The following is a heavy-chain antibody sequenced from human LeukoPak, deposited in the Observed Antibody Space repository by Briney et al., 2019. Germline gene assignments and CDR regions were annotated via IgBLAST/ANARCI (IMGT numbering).Heavy chain of an antibody. CDR1: GFTFSSFS. V-gene: IGHV3-48*04. CDR3: ARDLHRDGYTWPYFDS. CDR2: INSTGSVV. Sequence: PGGSLRLSCAASGFTFSSFSMNWVRQAPGKGLEWIAYINSTGSVVHYADSVEGRFTITRDNANNSVFLQMNSLRVDDTAVYYCARDLHRDGYTWPYFDSWGQGTLVTVSP. J-gene: IGHJ4*02. D-gene: IGHD5-24*01.